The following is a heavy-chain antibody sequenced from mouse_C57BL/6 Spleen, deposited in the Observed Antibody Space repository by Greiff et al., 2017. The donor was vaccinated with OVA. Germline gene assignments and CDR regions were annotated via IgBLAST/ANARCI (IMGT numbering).Heavy chain of an antibody. CDR3: AREGDYYGSSYGNY. D-gene: IGHD1-1*01. V-gene: IGHV1-55*01. J-gene: IGHJ2*01. CDR2: IYPGSGST. Sequence: QVQLQQPGAELVKPGASVKKSCKASGYTFTIYWITWVKQRPGQGLEWIGDIYPGSGSTNYNEKFKSKATLTVDTSSSTAYMQLSSLTSEDSAVYYCAREGDYYGSSYGNYWGQGTTLTVSS. CDR1: GYTFTIYW.